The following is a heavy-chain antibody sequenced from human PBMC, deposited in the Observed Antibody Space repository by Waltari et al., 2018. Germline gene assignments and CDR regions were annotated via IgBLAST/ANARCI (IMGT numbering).Heavy chain of an antibody. Sequence: QITLKESGPTLVTPTQTLTLTCTFSGFSLSTSGVGVGWIRQPPGKALEWLAIIYWNDERYSPSPKRTLTITKDTSKNQLVLTMTNMDPVDTATYYCVHRRHCDGSSCLQSWFDPWGQGTLVTVSS. CDR2: IYWNDE. J-gene: IGHJ5*02. CDR3: VHRRHCDGSSCLQSWFDP. V-gene: IGHV2-5*01. D-gene: IGHD2-15*01. CDR1: GFSLSTSGVG.